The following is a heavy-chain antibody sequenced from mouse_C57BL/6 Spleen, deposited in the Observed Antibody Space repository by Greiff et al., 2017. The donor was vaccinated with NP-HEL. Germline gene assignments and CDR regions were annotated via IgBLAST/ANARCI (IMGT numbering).Heavy chain of an antibody. V-gene: IGHV1-69*01. J-gene: IGHJ1*03. CDR2: IDPSDSYT. CDR3: ARRVIYDGYYWYFDV. Sequence: QVQLQQSGAELVMPGASVKLSCKASGYTFTSYWMHWVKQRPGQGLEWIGEIDPSDSYTNYNQKFKGKSTLTVDKSSSTAYMQLSSLTSEDSAVYYCARRVIYDGYYWYFDVWGTGTTVTVSS. CDR1: GYTFTSYW. D-gene: IGHD2-3*01.